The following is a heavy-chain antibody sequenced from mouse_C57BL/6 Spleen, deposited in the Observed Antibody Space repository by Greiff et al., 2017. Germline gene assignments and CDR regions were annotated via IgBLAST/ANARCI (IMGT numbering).Heavy chain of an antibody. J-gene: IGHJ2*01. D-gene: IGHD2-4*01. CDR2: IYPGDGDT. Sequence: QVQLKESGAELVKPGASVKISCKASGYAFSSYWMNWVKQRPGKGLEWIGQIYPGDGDTNYNGKFKGKATLTADKSSSTAYMQLSSLTSEDSAVYFCARGGIYYDYDDYFDYWGQGTTLTVSS. V-gene: IGHV1-80*01. CDR1: GYAFSSYW. CDR3: ARGGIYYDYDDYFDY.